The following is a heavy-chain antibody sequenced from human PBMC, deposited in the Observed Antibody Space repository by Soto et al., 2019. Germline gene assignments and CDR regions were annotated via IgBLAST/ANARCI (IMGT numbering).Heavy chain of an antibody. CDR2: IFHTGIT. CDR1: GGSISSSNW. J-gene: IGHJ4*02. CDR3: ARTDYYDSSDYYDY. V-gene: IGHV4-4*02. D-gene: IGHD3-22*01. Sequence: KTSETLSLTCAVSGGSISSSNWWSWVRQPPGKELEWIGEIFHTGITNYNPSLKSRVTISVDKSKNLFSLNLSSVTAADTAVYYCARTDYYDSSDYYDYCGRGTLVTVSS.